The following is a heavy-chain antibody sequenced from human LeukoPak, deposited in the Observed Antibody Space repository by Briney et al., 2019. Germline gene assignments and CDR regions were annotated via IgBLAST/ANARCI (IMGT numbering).Heavy chain of an antibody. Sequence: PGGSLRLSCAASGFTFSSYAMSSVRQAPGKGLEGVSAISGSGGSTYYADSVKGRFTISRDNSKTTLHLQMNSLRAEDTAVYYCAKDSRLSYYDSSGYFDYWGQGTLVTVSS. J-gene: IGHJ4*02. CDR3: AKDSRLSYYDSSGYFDY. CDR1: GFTFSSYA. D-gene: IGHD3-22*01. V-gene: IGHV3-23*01. CDR2: ISGSGGST.